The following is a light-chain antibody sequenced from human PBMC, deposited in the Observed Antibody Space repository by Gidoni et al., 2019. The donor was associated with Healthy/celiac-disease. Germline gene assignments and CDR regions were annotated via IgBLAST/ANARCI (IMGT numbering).Light chain of an antibody. CDR3: QKSYSTPW. Sequence: DIQMTKSPSSLSASVGDRVTITCRASQSISSYLNWYQQKPGKAPKLLFYAASSLHSGVSSRFSGSGSGTYFTLTISSLQPEDFATYYCQKSYSTPWFGQGTKVEIK. V-gene: IGKV1-39*01. J-gene: IGKJ1*01. CDR1: QSISSY. CDR2: AAS.